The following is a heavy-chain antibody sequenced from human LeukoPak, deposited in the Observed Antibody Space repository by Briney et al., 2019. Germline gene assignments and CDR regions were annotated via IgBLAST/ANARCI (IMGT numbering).Heavy chain of an antibody. Sequence: ASVTVSCKASGGTFSSYAISWVRQAPGQGLEWMGRIIPILGIANYAQKFQGRVTITADKSTSTAYMELSSLRSEDTAVYYCARGPPSYSGSWTDYWGQGTLVTVSS. CDR3: ARGPPSYSGSWTDY. D-gene: IGHD6-13*01. V-gene: IGHV1-69*04. CDR2: IIPILGIA. J-gene: IGHJ4*02. CDR1: GGTFSSYA.